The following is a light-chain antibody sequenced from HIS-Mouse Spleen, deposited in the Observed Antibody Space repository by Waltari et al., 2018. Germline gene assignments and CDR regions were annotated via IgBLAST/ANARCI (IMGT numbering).Light chain of an antibody. CDR3: CSYAGSSTWV. V-gene: IGLV2-23*01. CDR1: SRAVGSYNL. CDR2: EGS. Sequence: QSALTQPASVSGSPGQSITTSCTGTSRAVGSYNLSSWYQQHPGKAPKLMIYEGSKRPSGVSNRFSGSKSGNTASLTISGLQAEDEADYYCCSYAGSSTWVFGGGTKLTVL. J-gene: IGLJ3*02.